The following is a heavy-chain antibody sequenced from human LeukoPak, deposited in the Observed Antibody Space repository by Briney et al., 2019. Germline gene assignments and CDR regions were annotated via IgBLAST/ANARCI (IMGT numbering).Heavy chain of an antibody. CDR1: GFTVSSNY. V-gene: IGHV3-53*01. CDR2: IYSGGST. CDR3: ARALMVATRYAFDI. D-gene: IGHD5-12*01. Sequence: PGGSLRLSCAASGFTVSSNYMSWVRQAPGKGPEWVSVIYSGGSTYYADSVKGRFTISRDNSKNTLYLQMNSLRAEDTAVYYCARALMVATRYAFDIWGQGTMVTVSS. J-gene: IGHJ3*02.